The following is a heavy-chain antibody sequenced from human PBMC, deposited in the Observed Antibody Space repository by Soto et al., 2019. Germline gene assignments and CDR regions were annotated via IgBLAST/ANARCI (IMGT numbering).Heavy chain of an antibody. D-gene: IGHD3-22*01. V-gene: IGHV1-18*01. J-gene: IGHJ1*01. CDR1: GYTFTSYG. CDR2: ISAYNGNT. CDR3: ARDTRDSSGYYYVNAEYFQH. Sequence: QVQLVQSGAEVKKPGASVKVPCKASGYTFTSYGISWVRQAPGQGLEWMGWISAYNGNTNYAQKLQGRVTMTTDTSTSTAYMELRSLRSDDTAVYYCARDTRDSSGYYYVNAEYFQHWGQGTLVTVSS.